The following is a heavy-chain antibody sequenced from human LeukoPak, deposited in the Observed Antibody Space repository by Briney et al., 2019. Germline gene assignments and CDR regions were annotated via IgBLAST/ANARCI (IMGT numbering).Heavy chain of an antibody. D-gene: IGHD6-19*01. CDR3: ARLGGADIAVAGTVGDAFDI. Sequence: SETLSLTCTVSGGSISSYYWSWIRQPPGKGLEWIGYIYYSGSTNYNPSLKSRVTISVDTSKNQFSLKLSSVTAADTAVYYCARLGGADIAVAGTVGDAFDIWGQGTMVTVSS. J-gene: IGHJ3*02. CDR2: IYYSGST. V-gene: IGHV4-59*08. CDR1: GGSISSYY.